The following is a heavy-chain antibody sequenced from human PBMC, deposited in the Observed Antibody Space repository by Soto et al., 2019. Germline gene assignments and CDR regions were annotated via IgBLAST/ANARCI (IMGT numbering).Heavy chain of an antibody. Sequence: SETLSLTCTVSGGSISSGDYYWSWIRQPPGKGLEWIGYIYYSGSTYYNPSLKSRVTISVDTSKNQFSLKLSSVTAADTAGDYCARDTPGDCDDDWGQGTRVTVSS. V-gene: IGHV4-30-4*01. CDR3: ARDTPGDCDDD. J-gene: IGHJ4*02. CDR1: GGSISSGDYY. CDR2: IYYSGST. D-gene: IGHD2-21*02.